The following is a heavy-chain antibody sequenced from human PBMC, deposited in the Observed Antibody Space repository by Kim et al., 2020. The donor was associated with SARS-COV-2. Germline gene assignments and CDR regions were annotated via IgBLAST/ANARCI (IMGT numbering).Heavy chain of an antibody. V-gene: IGHV1-2*02. CDR1: GYTFTGYY. CDR2: INPNSGGT. CDR3: ARFYPLELWFGELIPSVDSQENWFDP. Sequence: ASVKVSCKASGYTFTGYYMHWVRQAPGQGLEWMGWINPNSGGTNYAQKFQGRVTMTRDTSISTAYMELSRLRSDDTAVYYCARFYPLELWFGELIPSVDSQENWFDPWGQGTLVTVSS. D-gene: IGHD3-10*01. J-gene: IGHJ5*02.